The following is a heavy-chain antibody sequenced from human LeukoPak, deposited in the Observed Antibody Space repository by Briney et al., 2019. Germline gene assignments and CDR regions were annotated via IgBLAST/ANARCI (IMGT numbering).Heavy chain of an antibody. V-gene: IGHV4-59*01. D-gene: IGHD6-13*01. Sequence: PSETLSLTCTVSGGSISSYYWSWIRQPPGKGLDWIGYIYYSGSTNYNPSLKSRVTISVDTSKNQYSLKLSSVTAADTAVYYCARTQQLRYYYYYMDVWGKGTTVTVSS. CDR2: IYYSGST. CDR3: ARTQQLRYYYYYMDV. J-gene: IGHJ6*03. CDR1: GGSISSYY.